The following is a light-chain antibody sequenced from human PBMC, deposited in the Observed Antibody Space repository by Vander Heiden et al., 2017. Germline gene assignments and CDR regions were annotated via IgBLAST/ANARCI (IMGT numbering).Light chain of an antibody. CDR2: KES. V-gene: IGKV1-5*03. CDR3: QKYNSYPWT. CDR1: QSVGFW. J-gene: IGKJ1*01. Sequence: DIQMMQSPSTLSASVGDTVTITCRAGQSVGFWLAWYQQKPGKAPNLLIYKESSLESGVPSRFSGKGSGTESTLTISSLQPDDFATYYCQKYNSYPWTFGQGTKLEIK.